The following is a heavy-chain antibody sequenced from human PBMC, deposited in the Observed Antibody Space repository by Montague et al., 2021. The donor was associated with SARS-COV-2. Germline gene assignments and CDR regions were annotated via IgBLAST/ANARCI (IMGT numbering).Heavy chain of an antibody. V-gene: IGHV4-31*03. CDR1: GGSISSGGYY. Sequence: SQTLSLTCTVSGGSISSGGYYWSWIRQHPGKGLEWIGYIYYSGSTYYNPSLKSRVTISVDTSKNQFSLKLSSVTAADTAVYYCARVQGITMIVVVIGGFDFWGQGTMVTVSS. D-gene: IGHD3-22*01. J-gene: IGHJ3*01. CDR3: ARVQGITMIVVVIGGFDF. CDR2: IYYSGST.